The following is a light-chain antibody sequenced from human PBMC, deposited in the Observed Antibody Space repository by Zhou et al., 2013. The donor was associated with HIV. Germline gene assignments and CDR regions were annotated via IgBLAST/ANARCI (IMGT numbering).Light chain of an antibody. J-gene: IGKJ2*01. CDR3: QHYGVSPYT. CDR1: QSVDDKY. Sequence: ENVLTQSPGTLSLSLGERATLSCRASQSVDDKYLGWYQQKPGQAPRLLIYGAFNRAAGIPDRFSGSRSGTDFTLTISRLEPEDFAVYYCQHYGVSPYTFGPGTKLEI. V-gene: IGKV3-20*01. CDR2: GAF.